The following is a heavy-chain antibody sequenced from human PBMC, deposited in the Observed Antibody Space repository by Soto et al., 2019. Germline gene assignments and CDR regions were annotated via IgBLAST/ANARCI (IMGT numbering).Heavy chain of an antibody. J-gene: IGHJ4*02. Sequence: GGSLRLSCAASGFTFSSYSMNWVRQAPGKGLEWVSSISSSSSYIYYADSVKGRFTISRDNTKNSLYLQMNSLRAEDTAVYYCARDLEGEYVYWGQGTLVTVSS. CDR3: ARDLEGEYVY. CDR1: GFTFSSYS. CDR2: ISSSSSYI. V-gene: IGHV3-21*01. D-gene: IGHD3-16*01.